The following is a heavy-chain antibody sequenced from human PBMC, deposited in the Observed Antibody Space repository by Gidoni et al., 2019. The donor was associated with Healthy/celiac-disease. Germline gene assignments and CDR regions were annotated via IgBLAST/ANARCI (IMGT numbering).Heavy chain of an antibody. Sequence: EVQLVESGGGLVQPGGSLRLYCAASGFTVSSNYMSWVRQAPGKGLEWVSVIYSGGSPYYADSVKGRFTISRDNSKNTLYLQMNSLRAEDTAVYYCARALTTVTSYYFDYWGQGTLVTVSS. CDR2: IYSGGSP. CDR3: ARALTTVTSYYFDY. CDR1: GFTVSSNY. V-gene: IGHV3-66*02. D-gene: IGHD4-17*01. J-gene: IGHJ4*02.